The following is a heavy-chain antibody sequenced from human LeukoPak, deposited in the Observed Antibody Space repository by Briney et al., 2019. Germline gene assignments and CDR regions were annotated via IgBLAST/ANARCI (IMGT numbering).Heavy chain of an antibody. V-gene: IGHV3-30*02. CDR3: AKNLGYCTNGVCPGGY. J-gene: IGHJ4*02. D-gene: IGHD2-8*01. Sequence: PSETLSLTCTVSGGSISSSSYYWGWIRQAPGKGLEWVAFIRYDGSNKYYADSVKGRFTISRDNSKNTLYLQMNSLRAEDTAVYYYAKNLGYCTNGVCPGGYWGQGTLVTVSS. CDR1: GGSISSSSYY. CDR2: IRYDGSNK.